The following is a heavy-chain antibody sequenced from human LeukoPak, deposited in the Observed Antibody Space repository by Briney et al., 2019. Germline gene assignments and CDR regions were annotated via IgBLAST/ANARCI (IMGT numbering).Heavy chain of an antibody. CDR3: ARDLCITTSCLDY. J-gene: IGHJ4*02. CDR2: ISTDGSST. Sequence: PGGSLRLSCAASGFTFSNYWMHWVRQAPGKGLVWVSRISTDGSSTTYADSVKGRFTISRDNAKNSLYLQMNSLRAEDTAVYYCARDLCITTSCLDYWGQGTLVTVSS. D-gene: IGHD2-2*01. V-gene: IGHV3-74*03. CDR1: GFTFSNYW.